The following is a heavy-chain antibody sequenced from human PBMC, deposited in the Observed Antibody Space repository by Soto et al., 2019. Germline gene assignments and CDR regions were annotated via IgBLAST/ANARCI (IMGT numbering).Heavy chain of an antibody. Sequence: PGGSLRLSCAASGFTFSDYWMTWVRQAPGKGLEWVANIKQDGSEKYYVDSVKGRFTISRDNAKNSLYLQMNSLRAEDTAVYYCARVDLASIDIVVVPGAVDYWGQGTLVTVSS. CDR2: IKQDGSEK. CDR3: ARVDLASIDIVVVPGAVDY. CDR1: GFTFSDYW. J-gene: IGHJ4*02. D-gene: IGHD2-2*01. V-gene: IGHV3-7*01.